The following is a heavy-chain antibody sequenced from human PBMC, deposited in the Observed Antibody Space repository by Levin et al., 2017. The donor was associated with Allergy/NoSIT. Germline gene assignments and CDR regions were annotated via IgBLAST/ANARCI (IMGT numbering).Heavy chain of an antibody. CDR3: AKKGCSGGSGQHFDY. Sequence: ASVKVSCKASGYTFTSYGFSWLRQAPGQGLEWMGWISPYNGNTNYAQKLQGRVTMTTDTSTSTAYMELRSLTSDDTAVYYCAKKGCSGGSGQHFDYWGQGTLVTVSS. D-gene: IGHD2-15*01. J-gene: IGHJ4*02. CDR1: GYTFTSYG. V-gene: IGHV1-18*01. CDR2: ISPYNGNT.